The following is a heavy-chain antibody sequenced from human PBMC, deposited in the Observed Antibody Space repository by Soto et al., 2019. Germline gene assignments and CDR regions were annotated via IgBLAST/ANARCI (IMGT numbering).Heavy chain of an antibody. V-gene: IGHV1-69*13. CDR2: IIPIFGTA. CDR1: GGTFGSYA. D-gene: IGHD3-22*01. CDR3: ARDPYYYDSSGYYGGVLGY. J-gene: IGHJ4*02. Sequence: ASVKVSCKASGGTFGSYAISWVRQAPGQGLEWMGGIIPIFGTANYAQKFQGRVTITADESTSTAYMELSSLRSEDTAVYYCARDPYYYDSSGYYGGVLGYWGQGTLVTVSS.